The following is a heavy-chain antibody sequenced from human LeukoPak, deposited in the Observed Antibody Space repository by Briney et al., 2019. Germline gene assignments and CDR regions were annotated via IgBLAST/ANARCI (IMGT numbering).Heavy chain of an antibody. CDR2: ISSSGSTI. J-gene: IGHJ4*02. CDR1: GFTFSDYY. V-gene: IGHV3-11*01. Sequence: GSLTLSCAASGFTFSDYYMSWIRQAPGKGLEWVSYISSSGSTIYYADSVQGRFTISRDNAKNSLYLQMNSLRAEDTAVYYCAREEIVVVVAATFDYWGQGTLVTVSS. D-gene: IGHD2-15*01. CDR3: AREEIVVVVAATFDY.